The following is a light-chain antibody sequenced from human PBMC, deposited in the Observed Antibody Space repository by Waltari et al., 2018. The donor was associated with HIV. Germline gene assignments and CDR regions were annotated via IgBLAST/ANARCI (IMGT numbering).Light chain of an antibody. CDR2: VNSDGSL. CDR3: QTWGAGIVV. CDR1: SGHTTYA. J-gene: IGLJ2*01. Sequence: QVVLTQSPSASASLGASVKITCTLSSGHTTYAIAWHQQQPEKGPRFVMKVNSDGSLTKGDGIPDRFSGSAAGPERSLTISSLQSEDEGDYYCQTWGAGIVVFGGGTKLSVL. V-gene: IGLV4-69*01.